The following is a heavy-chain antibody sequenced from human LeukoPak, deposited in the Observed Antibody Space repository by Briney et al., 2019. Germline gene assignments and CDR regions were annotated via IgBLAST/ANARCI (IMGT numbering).Heavy chain of an antibody. V-gene: IGHV4-39*07. D-gene: IGHD3-9*01. Sequence: SATLSLTCNVSGGSTSSSSYCWGWIRQPPGKGLEWLGSIYYSGSTYYHTSLKRRATTSVATSKNHFSLKLSSVTAADTAVYYCAREPLPAYYDILTGYYPPDYWGQGTLVTVSS. CDR3: AREPLPAYYDILTGYYPPDY. CDR1: GGSTSSSSYC. J-gene: IGHJ4*02. CDR2: IYYSGST.